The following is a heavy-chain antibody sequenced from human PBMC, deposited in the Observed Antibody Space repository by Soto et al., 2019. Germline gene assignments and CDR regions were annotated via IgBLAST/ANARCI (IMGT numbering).Heavy chain of an antibody. J-gene: IGHJ4*02. CDR1: GYTFIGYY. D-gene: IGHD6-13*01. Sequence: ASVKVSCKASGYTFIGYYMHWVRQAPGQGLEWMGWINPNSGGTNYAQKFQGRVTMTRDTSISTAYMELSRLRSDDTAVYYCAREPRNSPLLQYSSSTLNTFDYWGQGTLVTVSS. CDR3: AREPRNSPLLQYSSSTLNTFDY. CDR2: INPNSGGT. V-gene: IGHV1-2*02.